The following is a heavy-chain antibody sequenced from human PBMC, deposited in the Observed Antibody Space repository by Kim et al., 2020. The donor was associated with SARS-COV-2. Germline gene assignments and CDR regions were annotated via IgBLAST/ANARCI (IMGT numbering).Heavy chain of an antibody. J-gene: IGHJ2*01. D-gene: IGHD1-26*01. Sequence: ADAVKCRFTICRDNSKNSLYLQMNSLRTEDTALYYCAKDYYRGDWYFELWGRGTLVTVSS. CDR3: AKDYYRGDWYFEL. V-gene: IGHV3-43*01.